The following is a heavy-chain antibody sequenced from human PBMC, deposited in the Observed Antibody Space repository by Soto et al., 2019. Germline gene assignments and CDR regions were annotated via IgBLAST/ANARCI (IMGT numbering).Heavy chain of an antibody. J-gene: IGHJ6*02. V-gene: IGHV4-30-2*01. Sequence: SETLSLTCAVSGGSISSGGYSWSWIRQPPGKGLEWIGYIYHSGSTYYNPSLKSRVTISVDRSKNQFSLKLSSVTAADTAVYYCARDRSYYGSGSYYTLYGMDVWGQGTTVTVSS. CDR1: GGSISSGGYS. D-gene: IGHD3-10*01. CDR2: IYHSGST. CDR3: ARDRSYYGSGSYYTLYGMDV.